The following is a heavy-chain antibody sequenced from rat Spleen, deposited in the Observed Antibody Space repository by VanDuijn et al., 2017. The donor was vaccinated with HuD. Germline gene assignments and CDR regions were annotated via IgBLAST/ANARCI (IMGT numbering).Heavy chain of an antibody. CDR2: ISYSGST. Sequence: VQLKESGPGLVQPSQTLSLTCTVSGFSLSSYGVIWVRQPPGKGLEWMGYISYSGSTSYNPSLKSRISITRDTSKNQFFLQLNSVTTEDKATYYCARCRYNSGYGVMDAWGQGASVTVSS. V-gene: IGHV3-1*01. J-gene: IGHJ4*01. D-gene: IGHD4-3*01. CDR3: ARCRYNSGYGVMDA. CDR1: GFSLSSYG.